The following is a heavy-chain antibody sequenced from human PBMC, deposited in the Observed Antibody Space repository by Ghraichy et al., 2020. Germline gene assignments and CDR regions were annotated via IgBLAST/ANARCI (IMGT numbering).Heavy chain of an antibody. D-gene: IGHD3-3*01. CDR2: IIPIFGTA. J-gene: IGHJ4*02. V-gene: IGHV1-69*13. CDR3: ATGRPYDFWSGYTIDY. Sequence: SVKVSCKASGGTFSSYAISWVRQAPGQGLEWMGGIIPIFGTANYAQKFQGRVTITADESTSTAYMELRSLRSEDTAVYYCATGRPYDFWSGYTIDYWGQGTLVTVSS. CDR1: GGTFSSYA.